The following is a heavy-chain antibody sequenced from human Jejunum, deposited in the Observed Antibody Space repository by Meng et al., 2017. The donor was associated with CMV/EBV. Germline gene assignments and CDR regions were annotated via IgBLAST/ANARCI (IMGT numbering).Heavy chain of an antibody. Sequence: SGVSIRSYYWTWIRQHPGKGLEWIGYIYYRGSTYYNPSLKSPVSISGDTSKNQVTLKVNSVTAADTAVYYCAKFSASGAYYLGMDVWGQGTTVTVSS. CDR2: IYYRGST. J-gene: IGHJ6*02. CDR3: AKFSASGAYYLGMDV. V-gene: IGHV4-59*01. D-gene: IGHD1-26*01. CDR1: GVSIRSYY.